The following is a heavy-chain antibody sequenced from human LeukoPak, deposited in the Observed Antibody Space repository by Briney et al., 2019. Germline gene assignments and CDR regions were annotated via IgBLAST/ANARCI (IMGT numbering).Heavy chain of an antibody. CDR2: ISSDGGST. J-gene: IGHJ2*01. D-gene: IGHD5-18*01. Sequence: GGSLRLSCAASGIIFSNYAMHWVRQGPGKGLECISTISSDGGSTYYANSVKGRFTISRDNSKNTLYLQMGSLRAEDMAVYYCARGRQAAKTRYFDLWGRGTRVTVSS. V-gene: IGHV3-64*01. CDR1: GIIFSNYA. CDR3: ARGRQAAKTRYFDL.